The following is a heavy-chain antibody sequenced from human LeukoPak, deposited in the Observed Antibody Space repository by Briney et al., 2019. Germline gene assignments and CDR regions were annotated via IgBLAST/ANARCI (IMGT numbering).Heavy chain of an antibody. J-gene: IGHJ3*02. D-gene: IGHD3-9*01. CDR3: ARSMKNDILTGYYLDAFDI. Sequence: GGSLRLSCAASGFTFDDYGMSWVRQAPGKGLEWVSGINWNGGSTGYADSVKGRFTISSDNAKNSLYLQMNSLRAEDTALYYCARSMKNDILTGYYLDAFDIWGQGTMVTVSS. CDR2: INWNGGST. CDR1: GFTFDDYG. V-gene: IGHV3-20*04.